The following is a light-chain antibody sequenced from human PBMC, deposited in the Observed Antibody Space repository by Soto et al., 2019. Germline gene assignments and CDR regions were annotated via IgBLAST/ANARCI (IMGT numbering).Light chain of an antibody. J-gene: IGKJ1*01. CDR1: QSISSSN. Sequence: EIVLTQSPGTLSLSPGERATLSCRASQSISSSNLAWYQQKPGRAPRLLLYGASNRAAGIPDRFSGSGSGTDCTLTISRLEPEDFVMYYCHQSRRSTDWDRWTFGQGTKLEVK. V-gene: IGKV3-20*01. CDR2: GAS. CDR3: HQSRRSTDWDRWT.